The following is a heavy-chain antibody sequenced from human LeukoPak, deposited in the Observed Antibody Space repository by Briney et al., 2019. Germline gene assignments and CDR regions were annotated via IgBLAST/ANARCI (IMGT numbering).Heavy chain of an antibody. CDR2: ISPHGDIE. CDR1: GFTFTTFG. J-gene: IGHJ4*02. D-gene: IGHD1-1*01. V-gene: IGHV3-30*18. Sequence: GGSLRLSCAASGFTFTTFGIHWVRQAPGKGLEWVAAISPHGDIEYYTDSVKGRFTISRDNSKNMIYLQMNSLRGEDSAVYYCAKINDNDDYWGQGNLVTVSS. CDR3: AKINDNDDY.